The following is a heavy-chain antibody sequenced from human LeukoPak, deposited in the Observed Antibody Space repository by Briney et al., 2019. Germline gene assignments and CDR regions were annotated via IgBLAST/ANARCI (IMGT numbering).Heavy chain of an antibody. V-gene: IGHV3-21*01. J-gene: IGHJ4*02. CDR2: ISVRSNYI. CDR1: GYTFSSFS. Sequence: GGSLRLSCVASGYTFSSFSINWVRQAPGKGLEWVSSISVRSNYIYYADSVRGRFSISRDDARNSLYLQMDSLRGDDTAVYYCARLKRNSDSSGYYYYYDYWAQGTLVTVSS. CDR3: ARLKRNSDSSGYYYYYDY. D-gene: IGHD3-22*01.